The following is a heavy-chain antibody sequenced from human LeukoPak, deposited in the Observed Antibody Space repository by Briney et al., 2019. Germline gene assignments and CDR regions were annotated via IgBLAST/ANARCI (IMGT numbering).Heavy chain of an antibody. CDR2: IYPADSDI. Sequence: GESLKISCKGSGYRFTSYWISWVRQIPGKGLEWMAVIYPADSDIRYSPSFQGQVTISADKSISTAYLQWSSLKASDTAMYYCARSLTAAAGDYWGQGTLVTVSS. CDR1: GYRFTSYW. J-gene: IGHJ4*02. CDR3: ARSLTAAAGDY. V-gene: IGHV5-51*01. D-gene: IGHD6-25*01.